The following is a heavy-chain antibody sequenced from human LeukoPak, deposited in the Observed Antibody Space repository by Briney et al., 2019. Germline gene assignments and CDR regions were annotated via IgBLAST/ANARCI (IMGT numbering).Heavy chain of an antibody. V-gene: IGHV4-34*01. D-gene: IGHD6-19*01. CDR2: INHSGST. J-gene: IGHJ4*02. Sequence: SETLSLTCAVYGGSFSGYYWSWIRQPPGKGLEWIGEINHSGSTNYNPSLKSRVTISVDTSKHQFSLKLSSVTAADTAVYYCARLRAVAGSYWGQGTLVTVSS. CDR1: GGSFSGYY. CDR3: ARLRAVAGSY.